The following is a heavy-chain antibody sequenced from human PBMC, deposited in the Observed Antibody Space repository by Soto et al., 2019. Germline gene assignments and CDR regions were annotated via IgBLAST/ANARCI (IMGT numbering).Heavy chain of an antibody. CDR1: GYTFTSYG. V-gene: IGHV1-18*01. CDR2: ISAYNGNT. Sequence: ASVKVSCKASGYTFTSYGISCVRQAPGQGLEWMGWISAYNGNTNYAQKLQGRVTMTTDTSTSTAYMELRSLRSDDTAVYYCARGTTVTTIEIWNNWFDPWGQGTLVTVSS. J-gene: IGHJ5*02. CDR3: ARGTTVTTIEIWNNWFDP. D-gene: IGHD4-4*01.